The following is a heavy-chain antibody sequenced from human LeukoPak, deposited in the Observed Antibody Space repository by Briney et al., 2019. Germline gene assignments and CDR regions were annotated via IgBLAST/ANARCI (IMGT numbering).Heavy chain of an antibody. V-gene: IGHV1-24*01. CDR3: TRSAVVLPYYFDY. J-gene: IGHJ4*02. CDR2: FDPENGET. CDR1: GYTLTELS. D-gene: IGHD3-22*01. Sequence: GASVKVSCKVSGYTLTELSMHWVRQAPGKGLEWMGSFDPENGETLYAQEFQGRVTLTEDTSADTAYMELISLRSEDTAVYYCTRSAVVLPYYFDYWGQGTLVTVSP.